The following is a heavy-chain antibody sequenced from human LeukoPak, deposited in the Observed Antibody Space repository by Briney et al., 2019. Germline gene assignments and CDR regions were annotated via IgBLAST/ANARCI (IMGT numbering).Heavy chain of an antibody. CDR1: GYTFTGYY. D-gene: IGHD3-22*01. J-gene: IGHJ5*02. CDR2: INPNSGGT. V-gene: IGHV1-2*02. CDR3: ARDASPRYYDSSGYYLGGWFDP. Sequence: ASVKVSCKASGYTFTGYYMHWVRQAPGQGLEWMGWINPNSGGTNYAQKFQGRVTMTRDTSISTAYMELSRLRSDDTAVYYCARDASPRYYDSSGYYLGGWFDPWGQGTLVTVSS.